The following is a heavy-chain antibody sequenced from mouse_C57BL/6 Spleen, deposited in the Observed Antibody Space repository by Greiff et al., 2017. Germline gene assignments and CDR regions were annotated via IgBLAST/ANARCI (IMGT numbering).Heavy chain of an antibody. CDR3: ARGDTSYYYAMDY. CDR2: IDPSDSET. Sequence: VQLQQPGAELVRPGSSVKLSCKASGYTFTSYWMHWVKQRPIQGLEWIGNIDPSDSETHYNQKFKDKATLTVDKSSSTAYMQLSSLTSEDSAVYYCARGDTSYYYAMDYWGQGTSVTVSS. D-gene: IGHD1-2*01. V-gene: IGHV1-52*01. CDR1: GYTFTSYW. J-gene: IGHJ4*01.